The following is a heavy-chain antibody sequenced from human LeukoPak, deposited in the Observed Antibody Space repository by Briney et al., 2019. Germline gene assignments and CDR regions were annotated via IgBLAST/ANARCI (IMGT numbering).Heavy chain of an antibody. Sequence: GGSLRLPCAASGFTFSSYAMRWVRQAPGKGLEWVSAISCSGGSTYYADSVKGRFTISRDTSKNSLYLQMNSLRAEDTAVYYCASSKNDFLELPSLDYYYYGMDVWGHGTTVTVSS. D-gene: IGHD3-10*01. V-gene: IGHV3-23*01. CDR3: ASSKNDFLELPSLDYYYYGMDV. CDR1: GFTFSSYA. J-gene: IGHJ6*02. CDR2: ISCSGGST.